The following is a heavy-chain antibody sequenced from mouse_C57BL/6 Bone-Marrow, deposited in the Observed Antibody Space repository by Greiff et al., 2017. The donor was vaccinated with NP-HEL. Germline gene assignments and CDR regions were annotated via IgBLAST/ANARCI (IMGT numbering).Heavy chain of an antibody. CDR1: GFSLTSYG. D-gene: IGHD1-1*01. V-gene: IGHV2-2*01. Sequence: QVQLQQSGPGLVQPSQSLSITCTVSGFSLTSYGVHWVRQSPGKGLEWLGVIWSGGSTDYNAAFISRLSISKDNSKSQVFFKMNSLQADDTAIYYCATPITTVVAHYYAMDYWGQGTSVTVSS. CDR3: ATPITTVVAHYYAMDY. CDR2: IWSGGST. J-gene: IGHJ4*01.